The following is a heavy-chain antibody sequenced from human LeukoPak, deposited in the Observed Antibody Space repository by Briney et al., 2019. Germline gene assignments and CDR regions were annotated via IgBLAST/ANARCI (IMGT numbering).Heavy chain of an antibody. CDR3: ATGGRQGESGYSSSWYAYYYYMDV. J-gene: IGHJ6*03. CDR1: GYSFTSYW. Sequence: PGESLKISCKGSGYSFTSYWISWVHQMPGKGLEWIGIIYPGDSDTRYSPSFQGQVTISADKSISTAYLQWSSLKASDTAMYYCATGGRQGESGYSSSWYAYYYYMDVWGTGTTVTVSS. CDR2: IYPGDSDT. V-gene: IGHV5-51*03. D-gene: IGHD6-13*01.